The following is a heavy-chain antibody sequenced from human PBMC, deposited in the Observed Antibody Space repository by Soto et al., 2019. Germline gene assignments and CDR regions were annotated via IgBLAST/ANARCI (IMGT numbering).Heavy chain of an antibody. CDR3: ARVPFVGYFDWLDP. CDR2: MHHTQGT. J-gene: IGHJ5*02. D-gene: IGHD3-9*01. V-gene: IGHV4-61*01. CDR1: GGSINNTNYY. Sequence: SETLSLTCSVSGGSINNTNYYWTWIRQPPGGGLEWIGYMHHTQGTNDNPSLRGRVHMSIDTSMNQFSLRLTSVTAADTAVYYCARVPFVGYFDWLDPWGHGTLVTVSS.